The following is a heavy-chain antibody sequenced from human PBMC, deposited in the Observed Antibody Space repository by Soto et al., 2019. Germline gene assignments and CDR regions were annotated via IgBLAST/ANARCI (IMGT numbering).Heavy chain of an antibody. CDR3: ARGRFLEWLPRDAFDI. CDR1: GGSISSGDYY. J-gene: IGHJ3*02. D-gene: IGHD3-3*01. CDR2: IYYSGST. V-gene: IGHV4-30-4*01. Sequence: SETLSLTCTVSGGSISSGDYYWSWIRQPPGKGLEWIGYIYYSGSTYYNPSLKSRVTISVDTSKNQFSLKLSSVTAADTAVYYCARGRFLEWLPRDAFDIWGQGTMVT.